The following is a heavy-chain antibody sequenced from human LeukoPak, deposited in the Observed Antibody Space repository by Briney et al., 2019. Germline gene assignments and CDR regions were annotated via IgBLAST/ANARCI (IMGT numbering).Heavy chain of an antibody. CDR1: GGSISSGGYS. Sequence: PSETLSLTCTVSGGSISSGGYSWSWIRQPPGKGLEWIGYIYHSGSTYYNPSLRSRVTISVDRSKNQFSLKLSSVTAADTAVYYCARGPLAYCGGDCYKVLFFDLWGRGTLVTVSS. J-gene: IGHJ2*01. CDR2: IYHSGST. V-gene: IGHV4-30-2*01. CDR3: ARGPLAYCGGDCYKVLFFDL. D-gene: IGHD2-21*02.